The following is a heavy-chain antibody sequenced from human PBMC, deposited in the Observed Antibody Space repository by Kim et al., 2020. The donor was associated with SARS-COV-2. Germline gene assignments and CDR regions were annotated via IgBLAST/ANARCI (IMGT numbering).Heavy chain of an antibody. J-gene: IGHJ2*01. V-gene: IGHV3-23*05. CDR1: GFTFSNSA. D-gene: IGHD3-16*01. Sequence: GGSLRLSCAASGFTFSNSAMSWVRQAPGKGLEWVSGIFGSGSGTYYADSVKGRFTISRDNSKNTLSLHMTNLRPEDTAVYYCAKHVHVTSVTFYWYFKFWGRGTLVALSA. CDR3: AKHVHVTSVTFYWYFKF. CDR2: IFGSGSGT.